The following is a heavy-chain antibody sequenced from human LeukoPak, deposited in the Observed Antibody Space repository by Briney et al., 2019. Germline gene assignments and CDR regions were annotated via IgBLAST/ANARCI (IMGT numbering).Heavy chain of an antibody. D-gene: IGHD5-12*01. CDR3: ARMMRIVATTPPYGMDV. CDR2: IDWDDDK. V-gene: IGHV2-70*11. J-gene: IGHJ6*02. Sequence: SGPALVKPTQTLTLTCTFSGFSLITSGMCVRWIRQPPGKALEWLARIDWDDDKYYSTSLKTRLTISKDTSKNQVVLTMTNMDPVDTATYYCARMMRIVATTPPYGMDVWGQGTTVTVSS. CDR1: GFSLITSGMC.